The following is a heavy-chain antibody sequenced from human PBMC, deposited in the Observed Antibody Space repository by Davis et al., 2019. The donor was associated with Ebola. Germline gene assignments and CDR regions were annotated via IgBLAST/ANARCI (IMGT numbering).Heavy chain of an antibody. CDR1: RGSISGYY. D-gene: IGHD3-10*01. CDR2: VYTSGTT. V-gene: IGHV4-4*07. CDR3: ARVGAASGRELDV. Sequence: PSETLSLTCTVSRGSISGYYWSWIRQPAGKGLEWIGRVYTSGTTTYNPSLRSRVTMSVDTSKNQFPLRLSSVTAADTAVYYCARVGAASGRELDVWGKGATVTVSS. J-gene: IGHJ6*04.